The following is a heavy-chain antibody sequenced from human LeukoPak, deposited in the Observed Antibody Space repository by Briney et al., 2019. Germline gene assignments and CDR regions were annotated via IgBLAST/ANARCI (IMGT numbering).Heavy chain of an antibody. Sequence: GGSLRLSCAASGFTFSSYSMNWVRQAPGKGLEWVSFISSSSSYIYYADSVKGRFTISRDNFKNTLYLQMNSLRAEDTAVYYCAKATAAAGRIPMDVWGKGTTVTISS. CDR3: AKATAAAGRIPMDV. D-gene: IGHD6-13*01. CDR2: ISSSSSYI. J-gene: IGHJ6*03. V-gene: IGHV3-21*04. CDR1: GFTFSSYS.